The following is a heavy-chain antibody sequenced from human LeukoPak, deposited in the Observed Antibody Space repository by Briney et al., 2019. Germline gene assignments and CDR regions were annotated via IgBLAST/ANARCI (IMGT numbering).Heavy chain of an antibody. Sequence: TFSSYWMSWVRQAPGKGLEWIGSIYHRGCPYYNPALESRVTISVDTSKNQFSLKLSSVTGADTAVYYCARRGVGATDAFDIWGQGTMVTVSS. D-gene: IGHD1-26*01. CDR1: TFSSYW. V-gene: IGHV4-39*07. CDR3: ARRGVGATDAFDI. J-gene: IGHJ3*02. CDR2: IYHRGCP.